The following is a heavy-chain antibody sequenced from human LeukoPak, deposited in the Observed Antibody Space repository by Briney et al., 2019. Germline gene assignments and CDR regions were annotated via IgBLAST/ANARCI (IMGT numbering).Heavy chain of an antibody. CDR3: AKDAGTTGEGGPDY. CDR1: GFTFSSYE. D-gene: IGHD1-7*01. Sequence: GGSLRLSCAASGFTFSSYEMNWVRQAPGKGLEWVSAIGGGGGGTYYADSVKGRFTISRDNSKNTLYLQMNSLRAEDTAIYYCAKDAGTTGEGGPDYWGQGTLVTVSS. CDR2: IGGGGGGT. V-gene: IGHV3-23*01. J-gene: IGHJ4*02.